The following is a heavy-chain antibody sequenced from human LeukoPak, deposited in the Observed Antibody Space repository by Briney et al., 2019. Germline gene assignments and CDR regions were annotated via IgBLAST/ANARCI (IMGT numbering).Heavy chain of an antibody. CDR3: ARALDCSGGSCYSY. CDR2: IYSGGST. Sequence: GGSLRLSCAASGFTVSSNYMSWVRQAPGKGLEWVSVIYSGGSTYYADSVKGRFTISRDNSKNTLYLQMNSLRAEDTAVYYCARALDCSGGSCYSYWGQGTLVTVSS. V-gene: IGHV3-66*02. D-gene: IGHD2-15*01. CDR1: GFTVSSNY. J-gene: IGHJ4*02.